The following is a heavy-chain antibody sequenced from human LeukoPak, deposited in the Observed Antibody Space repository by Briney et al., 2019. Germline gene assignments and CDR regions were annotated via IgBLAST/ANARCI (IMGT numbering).Heavy chain of an antibody. CDR3: TRGLDFWSGYYPTYYFDY. Sequence: GGSLRLSCTASGFTFGDYAMSWVRQAPGKGLEWMGFIRSKAYGGTTEYAASVKGRFTISRDDSKSIAYLQMNSLKTEDTAVYYCTRGLDFWSGYYPTYYFDYWGQGTLVTVSS. D-gene: IGHD3-3*01. CDR2: IRSKAYGGTT. V-gene: IGHV3-49*04. CDR1: GFTFGDYA. J-gene: IGHJ4*02.